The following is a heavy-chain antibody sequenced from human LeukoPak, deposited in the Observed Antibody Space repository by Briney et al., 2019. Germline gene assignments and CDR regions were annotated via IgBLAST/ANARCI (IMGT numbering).Heavy chain of an antibody. Sequence: GESLNISCQGSGYSFSIYWIGWVRQMPGKGLEWMGIINPADSDSKYSPSFQGQVTISVDKSSSTAYLQWSSLRASDTAMYYCARAGSIAVMPLDAFDMWGQGTMVTVSS. CDR2: INPADSDS. V-gene: IGHV5-51*01. CDR1: GYSFSIYW. CDR3: ARAGSIAVMPLDAFDM. J-gene: IGHJ3*02. D-gene: IGHD2-15*01.